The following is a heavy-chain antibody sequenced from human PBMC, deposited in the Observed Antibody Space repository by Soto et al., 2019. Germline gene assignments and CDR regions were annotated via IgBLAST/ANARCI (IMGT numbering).Heavy chain of an antibody. CDR3: ARETGSYSGFDS. J-gene: IGHJ4*02. Sequence: SVKVSFKTSGGSFSAYTIAWMRQAPGQGLEWMGAIVPMFDSTNYSRKYQGRVTITADESTSTAYMELSSLISDDTAVYYCARETGSYSGFDSWGQGTLVTVSS. V-gene: IGHV1-69*13. CDR1: GGSFSAYT. D-gene: IGHD3-10*01. CDR2: IVPMFDST.